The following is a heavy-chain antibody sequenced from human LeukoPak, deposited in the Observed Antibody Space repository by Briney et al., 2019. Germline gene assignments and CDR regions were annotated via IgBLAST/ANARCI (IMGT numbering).Heavy chain of an antibody. CDR3: ASSYCTNGVCAYYYYYMDV. D-gene: IGHD2-8*01. CDR1: GYTFTGYY. J-gene: IGHJ6*03. Sequence: GASVKVSCKASGYTFTGYYMHWVRQAPGQGLEWMGRMNPNSGGTNYAQKFQGRVTMTRDTSISTAYMELSRLRSDDTAVYYCASSYCTNGVCAYYYYYMDVWGKGTTVTVSS. CDR2: MNPNSGGT. V-gene: IGHV1-2*02.